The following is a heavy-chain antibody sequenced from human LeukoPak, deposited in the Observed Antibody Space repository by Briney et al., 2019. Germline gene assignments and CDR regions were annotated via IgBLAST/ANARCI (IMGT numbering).Heavy chain of an antibody. CDR1: GGSISSYY. D-gene: IGHD4-17*01. CDR3: ARDKGPHDYGDYSRYYDL. Sequence: PSETLSLTCTVSGGSISSYYWSWIRQPAGKGLEWIGRIYTSGSTNYNPSLKSRVTMSVPTSKTQFSLKLSSVTAADTAVYYCARDKGPHDYGDYSRYYDLWGRGTRVTVSS. CDR2: IYTSGST. V-gene: IGHV4-4*07. J-gene: IGHJ2*01.